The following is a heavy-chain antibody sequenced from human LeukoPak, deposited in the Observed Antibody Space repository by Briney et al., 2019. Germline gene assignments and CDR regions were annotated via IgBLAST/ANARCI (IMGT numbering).Heavy chain of an antibody. J-gene: IGHJ6*03. Sequence: SETLSLTCTVSGGSISSGGYYWSWIRQPPGKGLEWIGYIYHSGSTYYNPSLKSRVTISVDRSKNQFSLKLSSVTAADTAVYYCASQNHCSSTSCPPYYYYYMDVWGKGTTVTVSS. D-gene: IGHD2-2*01. CDR3: ASQNHCSSTSCPPYYYYYMDV. V-gene: IGHV4-30-2*01. CDR2: IYHSGST. CDR1: GGSISSGGYY.